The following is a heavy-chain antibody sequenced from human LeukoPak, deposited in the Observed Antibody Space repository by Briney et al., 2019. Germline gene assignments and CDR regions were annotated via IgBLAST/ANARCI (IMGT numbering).Heavy chain of an antibody. V-gene: IGHV3-74*01. J-gene: IGHJ4*02. CDR3: ARVARTTGYFDY. CDR1: GFTFSSYW. CDR2: INSDGSST. Sequence: GGSLRLSCAASGFTFSSYWMHWVRQAPGKGLVWVSRINSDGSSTSYADSVKGRFTISRDNAKNTLYPQMNSLRAEDTAVYYCARVARTTGYFDYWGQGTLVTVSS. D-gene: IGHD4-17*01.